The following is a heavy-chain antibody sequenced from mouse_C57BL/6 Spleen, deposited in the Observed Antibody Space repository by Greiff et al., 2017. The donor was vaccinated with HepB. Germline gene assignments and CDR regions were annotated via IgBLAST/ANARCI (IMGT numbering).Heavy chain of an antibody. D-gene: IGHD2-3*01. CDR3: ARNDGWKSAMDY. CDR2: INPYNGGT. J-gene: IGHJ4*01. V-gene: IGHV1-19*01. CDR1: GYTFTDYY. Sequence: EVQLQQSGPVLVKPGASVKMSCKASGYTFTDYYMNWVKQSHGKSLEWIGVINPYNGGTSYNQKFKGKATLTVDKSSSTAYMELNSLTSEDSAVYYCARNDGWKSAMDYWGQGTSVTVSS.